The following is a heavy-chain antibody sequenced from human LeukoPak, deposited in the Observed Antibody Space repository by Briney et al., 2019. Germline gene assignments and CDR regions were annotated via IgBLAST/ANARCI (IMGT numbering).Heavy chain of an antibody. V-gene: IGHV3-48*01. CDR3: ARVANAYYYSYMDV. J-gene: IGHJ6*03. CDR2: ISSSSETI. CDR1: GFTFSSYV. Sequence: GGSLRLSCAASGFTFSSYVMHWVRQAPGKGLEWVSYISSSSETIYYADSVKGRFTISRDNAKNSLYLQMNSLRAEDTAVYYCARVANAYYYSYMDVWGKGTTVTVSS.